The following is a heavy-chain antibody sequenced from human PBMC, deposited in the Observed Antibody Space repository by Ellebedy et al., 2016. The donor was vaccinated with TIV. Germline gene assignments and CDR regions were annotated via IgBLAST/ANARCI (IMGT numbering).Heavy chain of an antibody. Sequence: GESLKISXAVSGFTFNVYSMAWVRQAPGKGLEWVSFISSSTTYIYYADSVKGRFAIFRDSAKNSLYLQMHSLRADDTAVYYCARGGAGFDSMNRELSFDSWGQGTLVIVSS. D-gene: IGHD1-26*01. CDR3: ARGGAGFDSMNRELSFDS. J-gene: IGHJ4*02. CDR1: GFTFNVYS. CDR2: ISSSTTYI. V-gene: IGHV3-21*01.